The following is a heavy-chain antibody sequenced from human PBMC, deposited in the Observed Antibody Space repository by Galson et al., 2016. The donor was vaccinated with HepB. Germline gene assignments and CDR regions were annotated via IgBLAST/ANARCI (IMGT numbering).Heavy chain of an antibody. Sequence: SETLSLTCAVSGASINSLNWWSWVRQPPGKGLEWIGEVFHSGNTNYNSSLKSRVSMSADKSKNQFSLTLTSVTAADTAVYFCASLDKRRGGEVWGQGTLVTVSS. D-gene: IGHD2-2*03. J-gene: IGHJ4*02. CDR2: VFHSGNT. CDR3: ASLDKRRGGEV. V-gene: IGHV4-4*02. CDR1: GASINSLNW.